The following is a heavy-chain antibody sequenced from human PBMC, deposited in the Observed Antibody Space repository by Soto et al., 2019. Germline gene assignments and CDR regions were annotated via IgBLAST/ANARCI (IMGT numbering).Heavy chain of an antibody. CDR3: ATESGSTYGYFDH. J-gene: IGHJ4*02. V-gene: IGHV4-30-4*01. CDR1: GGSVASDEDY. D-gene: IGHD5-18*01. CDR2: ISNSGST. Sequence: SETLSLTCTVSGGSVASDEDYWTWIRQSPGKGLEWIGYISNSGSTGYNPSLKTRLSMSVDRSKNQFTLRLTSVTAADTAVYFCATESGSTYGYFDHWGQGTQVTVSS.